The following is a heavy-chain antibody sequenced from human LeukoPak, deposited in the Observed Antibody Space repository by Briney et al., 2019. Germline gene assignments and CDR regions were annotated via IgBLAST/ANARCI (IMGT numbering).Heavy chain of an antibody. CDR3: AGSWFYRDYFEY. V-gene: IGHV3-30*03. CDR1: GFPFSSYG. D-gene: IGHD3-10*01. J-gene: IGHJ4*02. Sequence: GGSLRLSCAASGFPFSSYGMHWVGQAPGKGLEWVAVLSYDGSNEYYADSVKGRFTISRDNSKNTLYLQMNSLRVEDTAVYYCAGSWFYRDYFEYWGQGTLVTVSS. CDR2: LSYDGSNE.